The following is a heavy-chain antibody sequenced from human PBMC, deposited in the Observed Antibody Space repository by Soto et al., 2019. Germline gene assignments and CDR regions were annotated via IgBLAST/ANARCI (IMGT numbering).Heavy chain of an antibody. Sequence: ALVNVSCKAYGYTFTSYDINWVRQATGQGVEWMGWISGYNGDTNYAQKFQDRVSMTIDTSTGTAYMELRSLTSDDTAIYYCAKNGQPPYYYYGLDVWGQGTKVTVSS. J-gene: IGHJ6*02. CDR3: AKNGQPPYYYYGLDV. CDR2: ISGYNGDT. CDR1: GYTFTSYD. V-gene: IGHV1-18*01. D-gene: IGHD2-8*01.